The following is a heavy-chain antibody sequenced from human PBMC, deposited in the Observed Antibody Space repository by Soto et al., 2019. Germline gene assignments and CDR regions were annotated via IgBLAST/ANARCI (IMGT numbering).Heavy chain of an antibody. CDR3: ACGRRPFDGDLGY. V-gene: IGHV3-66*01. CDR2: IYSGGST. J-gene: IGHJ4*02. CDR1: GFTVSSNY. D-gene: IGHD4-17*01. Sequence: EVQLVESGGGLVQPGGSLRLSCAASGFTVSSNYMSWVRQAPGKGLEWVSVIYSGGSTYYADSVKGRFAISRDNSKNTGYLKMNTLRAGNTAVYYWACGRRPFDGDLGYGGQGPLVTVSS.